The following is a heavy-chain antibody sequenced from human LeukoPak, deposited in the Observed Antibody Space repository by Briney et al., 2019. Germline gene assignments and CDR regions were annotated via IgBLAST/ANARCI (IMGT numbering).Heavy chain of an antibody. D-gene: IGHD6-13*01. Sequence: SETLSLTCAVYGGSFSGYYWSWIRQPPGKGLEWIGEINHSGSINYNPSLKSRVTISVDTSKNQFSLKLSSVTAADTAVYYCARGKGAAAWYYYGMDVWGQGTTVTVSS. CDR1: GGSFSGYY. CDR3: ARGKGAAAWYYYGMDV. V-gene: IGHV4-34*01. CDR2: INHSGSI. J-gene: IGHJ6*02.